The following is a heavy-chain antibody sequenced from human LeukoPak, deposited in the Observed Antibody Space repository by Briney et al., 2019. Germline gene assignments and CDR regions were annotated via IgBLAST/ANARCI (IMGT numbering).Heavy chain of an antibody. J-gene: IGHJ4*02. Sequence: ASVKVSCKASGYTFTSYGVSWVRQAPGQGLKWMGWISAYNGNTNHAQKLQGRVTMTTDTSTSTAYMELRSLRSDDTAVYYCARGDYGSGSYRYFDYWGQGTLVTVSS. CDR3: ARGDYGSGSYRYFDY. V-gene: IGHV1-18*01. CDR2: ISAYNGNT. D-gene: IGHD3-10*01. CDR1: GYTFTSYG.